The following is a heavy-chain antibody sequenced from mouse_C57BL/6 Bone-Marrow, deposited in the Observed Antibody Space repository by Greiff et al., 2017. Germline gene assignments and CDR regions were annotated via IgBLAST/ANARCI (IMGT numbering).Heavy chain of an antibody. CDR2: IYWHDDK. CDR3: ARRDHSNQGAMDY. V-gene: IGHV8-12*01. Sequence: QVTLKESGPGLLQSSQTLSLTCSFSGFSLSTSGMGVSWIRQPSGKGLEWLAHIYWHDDKRYNPSLKRRLTISKDTSRNQVFLKITSVDTADTATYYCARRDHSNQGAMDYWGQGTSVTVSS. D-gene: IGHD2-5*01. J-gene: IGHJ4*01. CDR1: GFSLSTSGMG.